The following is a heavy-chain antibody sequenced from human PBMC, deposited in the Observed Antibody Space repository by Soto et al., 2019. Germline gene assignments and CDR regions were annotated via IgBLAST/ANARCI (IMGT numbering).Heavy chain of an antibody. J-gene: IGHJ6*02. CDR3: ARNSDYVWGSYRYGVGYGMDV. Sequence: HSETLSLTCAVYGGSFSGYYWSWIRQPPGKGLEWIGEINHSGSTNYNPPLKSRVTISVDTSKNQFSLKLSSVTAADTAVYYCARNSDYVWGSYRYGVGYGMDVWGQGTTVTVSS. D-gene: IGHD3-16*02. CDR1: GGSFSGYY. CDR2: INHSGST. V-gene: IGHV4-34*01.